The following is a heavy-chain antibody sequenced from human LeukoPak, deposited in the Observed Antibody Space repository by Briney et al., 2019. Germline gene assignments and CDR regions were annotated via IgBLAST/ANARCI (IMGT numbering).Heavy chain of an antibody. CDR2: IWPDDSDT. D-gene: IGHD4/OR15-4a*01. CDR3: ARRGRLSANSHWFDP. J-gene: IGHJ5*02. Sequence: GESLKISCKASGYSFGDYWIGWVRQMPGKGLEWMGIIWPDDSDTRYSPSFQGQVTISADKSINTAYLQWGSLKASDTAMYYCARRGRLSANSHWFDPWGQGTLVTVSS. CDR1: GYSFGDYW. V-gene: IGHV5-51*01.